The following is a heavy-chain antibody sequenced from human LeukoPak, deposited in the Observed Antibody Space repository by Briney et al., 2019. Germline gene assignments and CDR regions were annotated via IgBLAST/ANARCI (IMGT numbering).Heavy chain of an antibody. V-gene: IGHV3-21*01. J-gene: IGHJ4*02. CDR2: ITSSSSYI. CDR3: ARDFGEQDIVVVPAAQGDDY. Sequence: GGSLRLSCAASGFTFSSYNMNWVRQAPGKGLEWVSSITSSSSYIYYADSVKGRFTISRDNAKNSLYLQINSLRAEDTAVYYCARDFGEQDIVVVPAAQGDDYWGQGTLVTVSS. D-gene: IGHD2-2*01. CDR1: GFTFSSYN.